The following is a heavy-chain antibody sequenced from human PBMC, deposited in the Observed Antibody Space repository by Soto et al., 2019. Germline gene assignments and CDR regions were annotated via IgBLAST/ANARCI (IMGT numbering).Heavy chain of an antibody. J-gene: IGHJ5*02. D-gene: IGHD4-4*01. CDR3: ARDYRNADTSNWFDP. CDR1: GHTFTSYG. V-gene: IGHV1-18*01. CDR2: ISAYNGNT. Sequence: QVQLVQSGAEVKKPGASVKVSCKASGHTFTSYGISWVRQAPGQGLEWMGWISAYNGNTNYAQKLQGRVTMTTDTSTSTAYMELRSLRSDDTAVYYCARDYRNADTSNWFDPWGQGTLVTVSS.